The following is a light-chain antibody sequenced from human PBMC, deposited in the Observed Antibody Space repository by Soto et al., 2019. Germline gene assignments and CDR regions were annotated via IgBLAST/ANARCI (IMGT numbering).Light chain of an antibody. CDR3: GSWDSSLSAYV. J-gene: IGLJ1*01. CDR2: EVT. Sequence: QSVLTQPASVSGSPGQSITVSCTGTSSDVGVYTHVAWYQQHPGKVPKLVIYEVTNRPSGVASRFSGSKSGTSATLGITGFQTGDEADYYCGSWDSSLSAYVFGTGTKVTVL. CDR1: SSDVGVYTH. V-gene: IGLV2-14*01.